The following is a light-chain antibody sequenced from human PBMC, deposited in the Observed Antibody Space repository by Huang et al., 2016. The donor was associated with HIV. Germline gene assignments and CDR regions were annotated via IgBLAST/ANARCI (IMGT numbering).Light chain of an antibody. V-gene: IGKV3-15*01. CDR3: QQYNKWPPFT. Sequence: EVVMTQSPATLSVSPGETATLSCRAGQSVTTRVAWYQHKPGQAPRLLIYGASTRATGTPGWCSGSGSGTEFTLTISSLQSEDFAIYYCQQYNKWPPFTFGPGTRVDV. CDR1: QSVTTR. CDR2: GAS. J-gene: IGKJ3*01.